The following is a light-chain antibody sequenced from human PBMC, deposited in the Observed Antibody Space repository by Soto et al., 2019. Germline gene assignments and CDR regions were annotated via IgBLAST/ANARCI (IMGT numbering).Light chain of an antibody. J-gene: IGKJ1*01. Sequence: EIVLTQSPATLSVSPGERATLSCRASQSLDNNLAWYQQKPGQAPRLLIYGASTSATDIPARFSGSGSGTEFTLTISSLQSEDFAVYYCQQYNNCPETFGQGTNVEIK. V-gene: IGKV3-15*01. CDR3: QQYNNCPET. CDR2: GAS. CDR1: QSLDNN.